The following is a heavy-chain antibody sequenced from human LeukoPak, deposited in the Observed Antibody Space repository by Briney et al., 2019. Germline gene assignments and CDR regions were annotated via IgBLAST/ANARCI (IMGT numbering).Heavy chain of an antibody. J-gene: IGHJ4*02. Sequence: SETLSLTCAVYGGSFSGYYWSWIRQPPGKGLEWVGEINHSGSTNYNPSLKSRGTISVDTSKNQFSLKLSSVTAADTAVYYCAREVDIVATGAADYWGQGTLVTVSS. CDR1: GGSFSGYY. V-gene: IGHV4-34*01. CDR3: AREVDIVATGAADY. CDR2: INHSGST. D-gene: IGHD5-12*01.